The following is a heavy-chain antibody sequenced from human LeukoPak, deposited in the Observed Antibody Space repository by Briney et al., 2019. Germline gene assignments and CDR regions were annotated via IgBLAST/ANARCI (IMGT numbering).Heavy chain of an antibody. V-gene: IGHV3-30-3*01. Sequence: GGSLRLSCAASGFTFSSYAMHWVRQAPGKGLEWVAVISYDGSNKYYADSVKGRFTISRDNSKNTLYLQMNSLRAEDTAVYYCTGATDSDYWGQGTLVTVSS. CDR3: TGATDSDY. D-gene: IGHD1-26*01. J-gene: IGHJ4*02. CDR2: ISYDGSNK. CDR1: GFTFSSYA.